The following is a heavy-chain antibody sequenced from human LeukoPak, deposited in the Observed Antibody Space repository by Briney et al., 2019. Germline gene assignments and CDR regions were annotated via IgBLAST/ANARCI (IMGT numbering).Heavy chain of an antibody. CDR2: IKEDGSEK. Sequence: LGGSLRLSCAASGFTLRDYYMRWVRQAPGKGLEWVANIKEDGSEKYYADSVRGRFTVSMDHAKNSLYLQMTSLRVEDTGVYYCGSTSGPWGQGTLVTVSS. J-gene: IGHJ5*02. CDR1: GFTLRDYY. CDR3: GSTSGP. V-gene: IGHV3-7*01. D-gene: IGHD1-26*01.